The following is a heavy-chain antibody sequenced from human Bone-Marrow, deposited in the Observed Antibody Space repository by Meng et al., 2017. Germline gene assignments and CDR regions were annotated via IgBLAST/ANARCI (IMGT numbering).Heavy chain of an antibody. CDR2: IYHSGST. Sequence: SETLSLTYTVSGYSISRGFYWGWIRQPPGKGLEWIGRIYHSGSTYYNSSLRSRVTISVDTSKNQFSLKVRSVTAADTAVYYCARAGVGASRGYYFDYWGQGTLVTVSS. D-gene: IGHD1-26*01. J-gene: IGHJ4*02. CDR1: GYSISRGFY. CDR3: ARAGVGASRGYYFDY. V-gene: IGHV4-38-2*02.